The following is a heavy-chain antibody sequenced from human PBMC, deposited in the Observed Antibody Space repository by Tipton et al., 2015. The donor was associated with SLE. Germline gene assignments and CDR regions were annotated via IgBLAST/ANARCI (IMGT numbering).Heavy chain of an antibody. CDR1: GFTFSSYA. D-gene: IGHD6-13*01. Sequence: GSLRLSCAASGFTFSSYAMSWVRQAPGKGLEWVSAISGSGGSTYYADSVKGRFTISRDNSKNTLYLQMNSLRTDDTAVYYCAREGGGVVSSSWYVYFDYWGQGTLVTVSS. J-gene: IGHJ4*02. CDR2: ISGSGGST. CDR3: AREGGGVVSSSWYVYFDY. V-gene: IGHV3-23*01.